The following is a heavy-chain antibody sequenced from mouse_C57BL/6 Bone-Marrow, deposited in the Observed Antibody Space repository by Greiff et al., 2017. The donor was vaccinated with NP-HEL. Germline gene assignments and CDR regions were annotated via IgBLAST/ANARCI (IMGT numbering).Heavy chain of an antibody. CDR2: IDPENGDT. CDR1: GFNIKDDY. V-gene: IGHV14-4*01. Sequence: VQLQQSGAELVRPGASVKLSCTASGFNIKDDYMHWVKQRPEQGLEWIGGIDPENGDTEYASKFQGKATITADTSSNTAYLQLSSLTSEDTAVYYCTTSDNRGFAYWGQGTLVTVSA. CDR3: TTSDNRGFAY. J-gene: IGHJ3*01. D-gene: IGHD3-3*01.